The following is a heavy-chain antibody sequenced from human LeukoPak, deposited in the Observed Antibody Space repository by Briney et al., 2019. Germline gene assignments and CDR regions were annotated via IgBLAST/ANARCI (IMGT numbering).Heavy chain of an antibody. CDR3: AREGIAAAESWFDP. J-gene: IGHJ5*02. CDR1: GYTFTGYY. D-gene: IGHD6-13*01. CDR2: INPNSGGT. Sequence: GASVKVSCKASGYTFTGYYMHWVRQAPGQGLEWMGWINPNSGGTNYAQKFQGRVIMTRDTSISTAYMELSRLRSDDTAVYYCAREGIAAAESWFDPWGQGTLVTVSS. V-gene: IGHV1-2*02.